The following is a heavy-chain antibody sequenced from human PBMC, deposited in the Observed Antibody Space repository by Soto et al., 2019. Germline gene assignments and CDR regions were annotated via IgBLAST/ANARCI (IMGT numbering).Heavy chain of an antibody. CDR2: IKQDGSEK. V-gene: IGHV3-7*05. Sequence: GGSLRLSCAASGFTFSSYLMSWVRQAPGKGLEWVANIKQDGSEKYYVDSVKGRFTISRDNAKNSLYLQMNSLRAEDTAVYYCARERYYDFWSGRGVFDYWGQGTLVTVSS. J-gene: IGHJ4*02. CDR1: GFTFSSYL. D-gene: IGHD3-3*01. CDR3: ARERYYDFWSGRGVFDY.